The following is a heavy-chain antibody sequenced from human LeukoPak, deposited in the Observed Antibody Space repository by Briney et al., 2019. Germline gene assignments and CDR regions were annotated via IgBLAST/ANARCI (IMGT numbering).Heavy chain of an antibody. CDR2: IYYSGNT. V-gene: IGHV4-39*01. J-gene: IGHJ4*02. CDR1: GDSINTRNYY. Sequence: PSETLSLTCTVSGDSINTRNYYWGWIRQPPGKGLEWIGSIYYSGNTYYNPSLKSRVTLSIDTSKNQFSLRLSSVTAADTAVYHCARHSYGTFDYWGQGTLVTVSS. CDR3: ARHSYGTFDY. D-gene: IGHD5-18*01.